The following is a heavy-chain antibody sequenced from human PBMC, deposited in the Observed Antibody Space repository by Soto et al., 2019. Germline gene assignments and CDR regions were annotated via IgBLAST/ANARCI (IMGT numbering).Heavy chain of an antibody. CDR3: TRTLFIAARGVEPFDY. J-gene: IGHJ4*02. CDR1: GFTFSDYA. CDR2: TSGNGGST. Sequence: VGSLSRSCAASGFTFSDYAMTWVRQAPGKGLEWVSHTSGNGGSTYYADSVKGRFTISRDNSRDTMHLQMNSLRAEDTALYYCTRTLFIAARGVEPFDYWGQGALVTVS. V-gene: IGHV3-23*01. D-gene: IGHD6-6*01.